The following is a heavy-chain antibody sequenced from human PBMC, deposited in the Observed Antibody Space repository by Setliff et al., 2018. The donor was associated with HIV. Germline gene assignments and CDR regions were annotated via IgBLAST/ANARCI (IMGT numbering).Heavy chain of an antibody. CDR1: GFSFSNYA. Sequence: GGSLRLSCGASGFSFSNYAMTWVRQAPGKGLEWVSSISGSGDSAYYADSVRGRFTISRDFSNNTLYLQMNGLRAEDTALYYCASLAGWGQGTLVTVSS. CDR3: ASLAG. CDR2: ISGSGDSA. V-gene: IGHV3-23*01. J-gene: IGHJ4*02.